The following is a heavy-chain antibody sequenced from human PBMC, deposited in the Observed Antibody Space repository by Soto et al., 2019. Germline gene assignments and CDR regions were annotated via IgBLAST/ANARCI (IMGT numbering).Heavy chain of an antibody. Sequence: QVQLVQSGAEVKKPGASVKVSCKASGYTFTGYYMHWVRQAPGQGLEWMGWINPNSGGTNYAQKFQGRVTMTRDTSISTAYLELSRLRCDDTAVYYCARDYDYVWGSYRYTGVGGLGPAWGQGTLVTVSS. J-gene: IGHJ5*02. CDR3: ARDYDYVWGSYRYTGVGGLGPA. CDR1: GYTFTGYY. CDR2: INPNSGGT. D-gene: IGHD3-16*02. V-gene: IGHV1-2*02.